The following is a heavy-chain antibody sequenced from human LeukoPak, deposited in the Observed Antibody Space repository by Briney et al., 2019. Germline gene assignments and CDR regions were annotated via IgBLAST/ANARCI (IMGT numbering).Heavy chain of an antibody. V-gene: IGHV3-11*01. CDR3: ASLAGVRRYYYYMDV. CDR1: GFTFSSYW. J-gene: IGHJ6*03. Sequence: AGGSLRLSCAASGFTFSSYWMHWIRQAPGKGLEWVSYIDKSGSTKEYADSVKGRFTISRDNAKDSLYLQMNSLRAEDTAVYYCASLAGVRRYYYYMDVWGKGTTVTVSS. CDR2: IDKSGSTK. D-gene: IGHD7-27*01.